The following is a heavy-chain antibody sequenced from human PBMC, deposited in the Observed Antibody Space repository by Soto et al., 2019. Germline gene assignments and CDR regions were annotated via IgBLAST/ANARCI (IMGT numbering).Heavy chain of an antibody. CDR1: GGSFSGYY. J-gene: IGHJ3*02. CDR3: ARGVSSGWYSPAFDI. CDR2: LNHSGIT. D-gene: IGHD6-19*01. Sequence: QVQLQQWGAGLLKPSETLSLTCAVYGGSFSGYYWSWIRQPPGKGLEWIGELNHSGITNYNPSLKSRVTISVDTSKNQFSLKLSSVTAADTAVYYCARGVSSGWYSPAFDIWGQGTMVTVSS. V-gene: IGHV4-34*01.